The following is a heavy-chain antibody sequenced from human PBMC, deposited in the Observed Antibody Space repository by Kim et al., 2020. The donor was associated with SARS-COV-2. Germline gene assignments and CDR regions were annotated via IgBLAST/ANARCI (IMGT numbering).Heavy chain of an antibody. CDR3: ATYYGGRSFVY. CDR1: GFTFRSYW. D-gene: IGHD3-22*01. V-gene: IGHV3-7*01. CDR2: IDQDSWKS. Sequence: GGSLRLSCAASGFTFRSYWMSWVRQAPGKGLEWVANIDQDSWKSFYVDSVKGRFTISRDNARNSLSLQMNSLTAEDTAVYFCATYYGGRSFVYWGRGTLVTVSS. J-gene: IGHJ4*02.